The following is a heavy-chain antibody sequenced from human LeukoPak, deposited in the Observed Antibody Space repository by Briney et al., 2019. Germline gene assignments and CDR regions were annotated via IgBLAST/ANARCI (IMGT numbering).Heavy chain of an antibody. CDR1: GYTLTELS. V-gene: IGHV1-2*02. CDR2: INPDSGDT. CDR3: ASKTYDTTGYYYFQH. Sequence: ASVKVSCKVSGYTLTELSMHWVRQAPGQGPEWIGWINPDSGDTNYAQKFQGRVTMTRDTSITTVYMDLSRLRSDDTAVYYCASKTYDTTGYYYFQHWGQGTLVTVSS. J-gene: IGHJ1*01. D-gene: IGHD3-22*01.